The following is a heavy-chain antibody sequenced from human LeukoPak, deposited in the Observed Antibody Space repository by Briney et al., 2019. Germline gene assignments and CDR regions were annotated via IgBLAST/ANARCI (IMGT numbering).Heavy chain of an antibody. CDR1: GGSISSGGYY. Sequence: PSETLSLTCTVSGGSISSGGYYWSWIRQRPGKGLEWIGYIYHSGSTYYNPSLKSRVTISVDTSKNQFSLKLSSVTAADTAVYYCASGGLYCSSTSCYTPFDYWGQGTLVTVSS. V-gene: IGHV4-31*03. CDR2: IYHSGST. CDR3: ASGGLYCSSTSCYTPFDY. J-gene: IGHJ4*02. D-gene: IGHD2-2*02.